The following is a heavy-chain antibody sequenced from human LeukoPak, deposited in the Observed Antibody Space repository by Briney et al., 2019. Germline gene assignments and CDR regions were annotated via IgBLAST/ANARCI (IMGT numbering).Heavy chain of an antibody. CDR1: GYTLTELS. CDR3: ATTVLLWFGEAHDY. CDR2: FDPEDGET. Sequence: ASVKVSCKVSGYTLTELSMHWVRQAPGKGLEWTGGFDPEDGETIYAQKFQGRVTTTEDTSTDTAYMELSSLRSEDTAVYYCATTVLLWFGEAHDYWGQGTLVTVSS. J-gene: IGHJ4*02. D-gene: IGHD3-10*01. V-gene: IGHV1-24*01.